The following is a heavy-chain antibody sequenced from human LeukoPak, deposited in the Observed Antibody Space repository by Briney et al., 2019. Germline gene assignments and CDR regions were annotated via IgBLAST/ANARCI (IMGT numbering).Heavy chain of an antibody. V-gene: IGHV3-30*18. J-gene: IGHJ4*02. Sequence: GGSLRLSCAASGFTFSSYGMHWVRQAPGKGLEWVAVISYDGSNKYYADSVKGRFTISRDNSKNTLYLQMNSLRAEDTAVYYCANLEDYWGQGTLVTVSS. CDR3: ANLEDY. CDR1: GFTFSSYG. CDR2: ISYDGSNK. D-gene: IGHD3-3*01.